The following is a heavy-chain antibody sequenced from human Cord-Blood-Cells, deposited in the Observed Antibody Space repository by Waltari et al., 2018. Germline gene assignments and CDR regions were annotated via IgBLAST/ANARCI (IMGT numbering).Heavy chain of an antibody. CDR1: GGTFSSYA. V-gene: IGHV1-69*12. Sequence: QVQLVQAGAEVKKPGYSVKVSCKAAGGTFSSYAISGVRQAPGQGLEWMGGISPSVGTANYAQKFQGRVTITADESTSTAYMELSRLRSEDTAVYYCAGGSNYWGHGTLVTVSS. D-gene: IGHD3-10*01. CDR2: ISPSVGTA. CDR3: AGGSNY. J-gene: IGHJ4*01.